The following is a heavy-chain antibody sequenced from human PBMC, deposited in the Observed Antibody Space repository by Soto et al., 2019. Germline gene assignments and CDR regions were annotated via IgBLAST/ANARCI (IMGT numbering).Heavy chain of an antibody. Sequence: GASVKVSCKASGGTFSSYAISWVRQAPGQGLEWMGGIIPIFGTANYAQKFQGRVTITADESTSTAYMELSSLRSEDTAVYYCARSDHPSDEYSTGSYYYYYYGMDVWGQGTTVTVSS. CDR1: GGTFSSYA. CDR3: ARSDHPSDEYSTGSYYYYYYGMDV. CDR2: IIPIFGTA. V-gene: IGHV1-69*13. D-gene: IGHD2-8*02. J-gene: IGHJ6*02.